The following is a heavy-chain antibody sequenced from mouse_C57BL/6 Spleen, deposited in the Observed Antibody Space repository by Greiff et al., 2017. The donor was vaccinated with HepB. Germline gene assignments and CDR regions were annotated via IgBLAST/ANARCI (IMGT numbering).Heavy chain of an antibody. J-gene: IGHJ4*01. D-gene: IGHD3-2*02. V-gene: IGHV1-78*01. CDR2: IYPRDGST. Sequence: VQLQQSDAELVKPGASVKISCKVSGFTFTDHTIHWMKQRPEQGLEWIGYIYPRDGSTKYNEKFKGKATLTADKSSSTAYMQLNSLTSEDSAVYFCARGASDSSGYLYYAMDYWGQGTSVTVSS. CDR1: GFTFTDHT. CDR3: ARGASDSSGYLYYAMDY.